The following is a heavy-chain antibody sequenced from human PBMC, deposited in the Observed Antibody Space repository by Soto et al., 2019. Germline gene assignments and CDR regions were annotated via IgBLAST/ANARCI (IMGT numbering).Heavy chain of an antibody. Sequence: GASVKVSCKASGYTFTSYGISWVRQAPGQGLEWMGWISAYNGNTNYAQKLQGRVTMTTDTSTTTAYMELRSLRSDDTALYYCARDTAGAPDDHWGQGTLVTVSS. J-gene: IGHJ5*02. CDR3: ARDTAGAPDDH. CDR1: GYTFTSYG. V-gene: IGHV1-18*01. CDR2: ISAYNGNT. D-gene: IGHD6-19*01.